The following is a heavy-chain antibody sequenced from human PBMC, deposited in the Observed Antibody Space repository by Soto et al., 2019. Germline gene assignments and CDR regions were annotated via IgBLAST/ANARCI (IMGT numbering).Heavy chain of an antibody. CDR2: IYWDDDK. Sequence: QITLKESGPTLVKPTQTLTLTCTFSGFSLTTRGVGVGWIRQPPGKALECLALIYWDDDKRYSPSLQSRLSIXNXTSXNHVVLTMTNVDPADTATYYCAHIPNYYPYDWFDPWGQGTLVSVSS. CDR3: AHIPNYYPYDWFDP. V-gene: IGHV2-5*02. CDR1: GFSLTTRGVG. J-gene: IGHJ5*02. D-gene: IGHD3-10*01.